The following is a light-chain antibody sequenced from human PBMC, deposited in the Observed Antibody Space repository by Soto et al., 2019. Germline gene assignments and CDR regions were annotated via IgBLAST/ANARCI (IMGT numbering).Light chain of an antibody. J-gene: IGKJ2*01. Sequence: EIVXXXXPXXLSLSPGERATLSCRASQSVSSSYLAWYQQKPGQAPRLLIYGASSRATGIPDRFSGSGSGTDFTLTISRLEPEDFAVYYCQQYGSSPTYTFGQGTKLEIK. CDR2: GAS. V-gene: IGKV3-20*01. CDR3: QQYGSSPTYT. CDR1: QSVSSSY.